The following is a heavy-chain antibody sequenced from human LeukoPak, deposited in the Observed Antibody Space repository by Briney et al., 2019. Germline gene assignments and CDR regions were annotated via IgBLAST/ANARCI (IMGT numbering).Heavy chain of an antibody. CDR2: LYYSGST. CDR3: TRRHVEYSSSSDPYYFDY. D-gene: IGHD6-6*01. CDR1: GGSISSYY. Sequence: PSETLSLTCTVSGGSISSYYWTWIRQPPGKGLEWIGSLYYSGSTNYNPSLKSRVTISVDTSKNQFSLKLSSVTAADTAVYYCTRRHVEYSSSSDPYYFDYWGQGTLVTVSS. V-gene: IGHV4-59*01. J-gene: IGHJ4*02.